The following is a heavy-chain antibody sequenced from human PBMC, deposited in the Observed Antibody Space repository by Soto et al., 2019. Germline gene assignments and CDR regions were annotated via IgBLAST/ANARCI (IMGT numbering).Heavy chain of an antibody. Sequence: EVPLVESGGDLLQPGRSLRLSCTTSGFTFGDYAMSWFRQAPGKGLELVGFVRSKSNGGTTEYAASVKGRFIISRDDSRSIAYLQMNSLKTEDTAVYYCAMDTSGYNYYFDHWGQGTLVIVSS. V-gene: IGHV3-49*03. CDR3: AMDTSGYNYYFDH. D-gene: IGHD3-22*01. CDR1: GFTFGDYA. CDR2: VRSKSNGGTT. J-gene: IGHJ4*02.